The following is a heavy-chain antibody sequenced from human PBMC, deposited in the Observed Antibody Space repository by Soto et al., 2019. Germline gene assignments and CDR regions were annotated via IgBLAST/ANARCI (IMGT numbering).Heavy chain of an antibody. J-gene: IGHJ4*02. D-gene: IGHD6-13*01. Sequence: QAQLVESGGGVVQPGRSLRLSCAASGFTFSSYGMHWVRQAPGKGLEWVAIIWYDGSNKYYADSVKGRFTIARDSSKHTLYLQISSLRAADTDVSYCARVGSSLSFDYWGQGTLVTVSS. CDR1: GFTFSSYG. V-gene: IGHV3-33*01. CDR2: IWYDGSNK. CDR3: ARVGSSLSFDY.